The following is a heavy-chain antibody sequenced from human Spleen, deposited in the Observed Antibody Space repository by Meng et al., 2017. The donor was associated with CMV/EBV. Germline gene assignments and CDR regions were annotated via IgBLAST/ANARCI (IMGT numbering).Heavy chain of an antibody. CDR3: ARDTSLDGYNWGYYFDY. Sequence: QLHLQEPGLGLAKPSQTLSLTCTVSGASISSGSHYWGWIRQPAGKGLEWIGRIYTSGSTNYNPSLNSRVTISVDTSKNQFSLNLTSVTAADTAVYYCARDTSLDGYNWGYYFDYWGQGTLVTVSS. D-gene: IGHD5-24*01. J-gene: IGHJ4*02. CDR2: IYTSGST. V-gene: IGHV4-61*02. CDR1: GASISSGSHY.